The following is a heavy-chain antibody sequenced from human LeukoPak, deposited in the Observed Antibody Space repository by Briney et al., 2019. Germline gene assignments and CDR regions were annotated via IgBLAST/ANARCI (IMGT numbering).Heavy chain of an antibody. V-gene: IGHV3-20*04. Sequence: PGGSLRLSCGASGFIFHDHGMSWVRQAPGKGLEWVSGINWNGASTVYGDSVKGRFTISRDNAKNSLYLQMNSLRAEDTALYYCAGGDRNGWYFDYWGQGVLVTVSS. CDR1: GFIFHDHG. J-gene: IGHJ4*02. D-gene: IGHD6-19*01. CDR2: INWNGAST. CDR3: AGGDRNGWYFDY.